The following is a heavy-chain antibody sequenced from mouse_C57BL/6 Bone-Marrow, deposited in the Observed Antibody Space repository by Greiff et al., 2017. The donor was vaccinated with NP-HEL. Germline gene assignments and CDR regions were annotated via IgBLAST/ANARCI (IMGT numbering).Heavy chain of an antibody. Sequence: VQLQQSGAELVKPGASVKISCKASGYAFSSYWMNWVKQRPGKGLEWIGQIYPGDSDTNYNGKFKGKATLTADKSSSTAYMQLSSLTSEDSAVYFCARGWLLFPWFAYWGQGTLVTVSA. CDR3: ARGWLLFPWFAY. V-gene: IGHV1-80*01. CDR1: GYAFSSYW. D-gene: IGHD2-3*01. J-gene: IGHJ3*01. CDR2: IYPGDSDT.